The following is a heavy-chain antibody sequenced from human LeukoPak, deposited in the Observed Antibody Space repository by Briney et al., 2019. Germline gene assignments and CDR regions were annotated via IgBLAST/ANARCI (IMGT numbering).Heavy chain of an antibody. J-gene: IGHJ5*02. CDR3: ARGPYQLLSGGGFDP. CDR2: ISAYNGNT. CDR1: GYTFTSYG. D-gene: IGHD2-2*01. V-gene: IGHV1-18*01. Sequence: ASVKVSCKASGYTFTSYGISWVRQAPGQGLEWMGWISAYNGNTNYAQKLQGRVTMTTDTSTSTAYMELRSLRSDDTAVYYCARGPYQLLSGGGFDPWGQGTLVTVSS.